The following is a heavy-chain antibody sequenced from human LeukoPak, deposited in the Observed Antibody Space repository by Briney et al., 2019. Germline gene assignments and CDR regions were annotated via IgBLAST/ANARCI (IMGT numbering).Heavy chain of an antibody. CDR1: GFTVSSNH. CDR3: ARDGGGWNFDY. J-gene: IGHJ4*01. V-gene: IGHV3-53*01. D-gene: IGHD6-19*01. Sequence: GGSLRLSCAASGFTVSSNHMSWVRQAPGKGLEWVSVIYSGGSTYYADSVKGRFTISRDNSKNTLYLQMNSLRADDAAVYYCARDGGGWNFDYWGHGTLVTVSS. CDR2: IYSGGST.